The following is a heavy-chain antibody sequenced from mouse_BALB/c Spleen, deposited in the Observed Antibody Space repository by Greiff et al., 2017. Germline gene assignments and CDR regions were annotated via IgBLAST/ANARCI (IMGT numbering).Heavy chain of an antibody. CDR2: ISYSGST. D-gene: IGHD1-2*01. J-gene: IGHJ4*01. CDR3: ARSESTALDAMDY. Sequence: EVKLMESGPSLVKPSQTLSLTCSVTGDSITSGYWNWIRKFPGNKLEYMGYISYSGSTYYNPSLKSRISITRDTSKNQYYLQLNSVTTEDTATYYCARSESTALDAMDYWGQGTSVTVSS. V-gene: IGHV3-8*02. CDR1: GDSITSGY.